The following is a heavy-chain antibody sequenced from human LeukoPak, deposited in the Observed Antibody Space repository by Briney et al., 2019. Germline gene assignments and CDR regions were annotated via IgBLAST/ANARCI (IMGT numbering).Heavy chain of an antibody. Sequence: PGGSLRLSCAASTFIFSGYSMNWVRQAPGKGLEWVSYISETSSYTYYADSVKGRFTISRDNAKNSLYLQMNSLRAEDTAIYYCAARPRMPPRFDHWGQGTLVTVSS. V-gene: IGHV3-21*04. D-gene: IGHD1-14*01. CDR2: ISETSSYT. J-gene: IGHJ4*02. CDR3: AARPRMPPRFDH. CDR1: TFIFSGYS.